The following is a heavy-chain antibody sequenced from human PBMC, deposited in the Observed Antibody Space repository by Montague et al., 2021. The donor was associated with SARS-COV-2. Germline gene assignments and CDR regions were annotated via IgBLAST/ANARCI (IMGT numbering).Heavy chain of an antibody. CDR3: ARGTAVGAFDY. J-gene: IGHJ4*02. V-gene: IGHV4-59*01. CDR2: IYYNGRT. Sequence: SETLSLTCTVSGGSINGYYWTWVRQPPGKGLQWIAHIYYNGRTSYIPSLKSRLSVSLDKAKYQFSLELTSVTAADTASYFCARGTAVGAFDYWGQGALVSVSS. CDR1: GGSINGYY. D-gene: IGHD1-26*01.